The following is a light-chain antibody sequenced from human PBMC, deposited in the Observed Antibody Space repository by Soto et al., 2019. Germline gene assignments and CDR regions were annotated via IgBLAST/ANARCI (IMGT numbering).Light chain of an antibody. V-gene: IGLV1-40*01. J-gene: IGLJ2*01. Sequence: QSVLTQPHSVSGAPGQRVTISCTGSSSNIGAGYDVHWYQQLPGAAPKLLIYVNSNRPSGVPDRFSGAKSGTSASLAITGLQAEDEAYYYCQSYDSSLSVVFGGGTKLTVL. CDR1: SSNIGAGYD. CDR3: QSYDSSLSVV. CDR2: VNS.